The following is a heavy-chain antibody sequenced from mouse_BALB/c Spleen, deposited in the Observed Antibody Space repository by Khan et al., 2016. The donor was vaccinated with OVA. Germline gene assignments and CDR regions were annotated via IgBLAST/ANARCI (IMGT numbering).Heavy chain of an antibody. D-gene: IGHD2-14*01. V-gene: IGHV3-8*02. Sequence: EVQLQESGPSLVKPSQTLSLTCSVTGDSITSGYWCWIRKFPRNKLEYMGYIIYSGSTSYNPSLKSRISITRHTSNNHYSLQLNPVTTEDTAAYYCARSTYRLAFVYWGQGTLVTVSA. CDR3: ARSTYRLAFVY. J-gene: IGHJ3*01. CDR2: IIYSGST. CDR1: GDSITSGY.